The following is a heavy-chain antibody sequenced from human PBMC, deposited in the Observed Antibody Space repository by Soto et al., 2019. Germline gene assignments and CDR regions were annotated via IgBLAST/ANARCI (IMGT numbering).Heavy chain of an antibody. Sequence: ASVKVSCKASGYTFTSYAMHWVRQAPGQRLEWMGWINAGNGNTKYSQKFQGRVTITRDTSASTAYTELSSLRSEDTAVYYCARDQYLYGDYTTYYYYYGMDVWGKGTTVTSPQ. J-gene: IGHJ6*04. V-gene: IGHV1-3*01. CDR2: INAGNGNT. CDR3: ARDQYLYGDYTTYYYYYGMDV. CDR1: GYTFTSYA. D-gene: IGHD4-17*01.